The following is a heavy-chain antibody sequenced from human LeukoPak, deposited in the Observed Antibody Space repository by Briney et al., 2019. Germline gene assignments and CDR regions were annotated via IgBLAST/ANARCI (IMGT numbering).Heavy chain of an antibody. CDR3: ARGGYYGSGSYGFDY. J-gene: IGHJ4*02. V-gene: IGHV4-34*01. Sequence: ASETLSLTCAVYGGSFSGYYWSWIRQPPGKGLEWIGEINHSGSTNYNPSLKSRVTISVDTSKNQFSLKLSSVTAADTAVYYCARGGYYGSGSYGFDYWGQGTLVTVSS. CDR2: INHSGST. D-gene: IGHD3-10*01. CDR1: GGSFSGYY.